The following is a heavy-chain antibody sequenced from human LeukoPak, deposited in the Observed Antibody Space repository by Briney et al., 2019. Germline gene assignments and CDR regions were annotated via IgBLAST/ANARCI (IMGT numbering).Heavy chain of an antibody. CDR2: INHSGST. CDR1: GGSFSGYY. CDR3: ARGGKARAFDY. Sequence: TSETLSLTCAVYGGSFSGYYWSWIRQPPGKGLEWIGEINHSGSTNYNPSLKSRVTISVDTSKNQFSLKLSSVTAADTAVYYCARGGKARAFDYWDQGTLVTVSS. V-gene: IGHV4-34*01. J-gene: IGHJ4*02.